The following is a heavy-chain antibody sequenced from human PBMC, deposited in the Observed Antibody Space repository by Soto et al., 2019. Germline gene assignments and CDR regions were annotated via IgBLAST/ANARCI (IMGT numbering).Heavy chain of an antibody. V-gene: IGHV1-69*13. J-gene: IGHJ6*02. Sequence: ASVKVSCKASGGTFSSYAISWVRQAPGQGLEWMGGIIPIFGTANYAQKFQGRVTITADESTSTAYMELSSLRSEDTAVYYCAREKRGYSGYDFPYYYYGMDVWGQGTTVTVS. D-gene: IGHD5-12*01. CDR1: GGTFSSYA. CDR2: IIPIFGTA. CDR3: AREKRGYSGYDFPYYYYGMDV.